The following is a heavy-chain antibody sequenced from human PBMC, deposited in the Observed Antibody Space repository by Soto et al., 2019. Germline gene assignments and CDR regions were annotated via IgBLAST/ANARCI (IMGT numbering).Heavy chain of an antibody. V-gene: IGHV1-18*01. CDR3: ARDCSSTSCYRSDP. D-gene: IGHD2-2*02. CDR1: GYTFTSYG. CDR2: ISAYNGNT. J-gene: IGHJ5*02. Sequence: ASVKVSCKASGYTFTSYGISWVRQAPGQGLEWMGWISAYNGNTNYAQKLQGRVTMTTDTSTSTAYMELRSLRSDDTAVYYCARDCSSTSCYRSDPWGQGTLVTVSS.